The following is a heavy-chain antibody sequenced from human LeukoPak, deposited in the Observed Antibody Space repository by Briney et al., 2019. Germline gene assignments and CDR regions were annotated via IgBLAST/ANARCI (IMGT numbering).Heavy chain of an antibody. CDR1: GFTFSSYA. D-gene: IGHD3-22*01. Sequence: PGGSLRLSCGASGFTFSSYAMSWVRQAPGKGLEWVSAISGSGGSTYHTDSVKGRFTISRDNSKNTLYLQMNSLRAEDTAFYFCAKWGTFYHDSSSGYGMDVWGQGTTVTVSS. CDR3: AKWGTFYHDSSSGYGMDV. J-gene: IGHJ6*02. CDR2: ISGSGGST. V-gene: IGHV3-23*01.